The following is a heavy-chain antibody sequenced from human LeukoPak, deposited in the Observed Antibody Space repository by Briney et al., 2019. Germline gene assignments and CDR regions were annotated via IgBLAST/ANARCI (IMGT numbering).Heavy chain of an antibody. CDR2: ISGSGGST. V-gene: IGHV3-23*01. D-gene: IGHD6-19*01. Sequence: PGGSLRLSCAASGITFSSYAMSWVRQAPGKGLEWVSAISGSGGSTYYADSVKGRFTISRDNSKNTLYLQMNSLRAEDTAVYYCAKPRTAVAGTGMRYWGQGTLVTVSS. CDR1: GITFSSYA. J-gene: IGHJ4*02. CDR3: AKPRTAVAGTGMRY.